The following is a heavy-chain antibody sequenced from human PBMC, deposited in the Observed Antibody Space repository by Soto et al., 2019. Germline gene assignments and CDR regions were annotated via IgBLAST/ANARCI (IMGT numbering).Heavy chain of an antibody. CDR2: IYYTGTT. J-gene: IGHJ4*02. CDR3: ARHVAAAGTLLFDY. D-gene: IGHD6-13*01. Sequence: SETLSLTCTVSGSPISDNYWSWFRQAPGQGLEWVGYIYYTGTTTYNPSVKSRVTISLDTSKSQFSLILRSVTAADTAVYYCARHVAAAGTLLFDYWGQGTLVTVS. CDR1: GSPISDNY. V-gene: IGHV4-59*08.